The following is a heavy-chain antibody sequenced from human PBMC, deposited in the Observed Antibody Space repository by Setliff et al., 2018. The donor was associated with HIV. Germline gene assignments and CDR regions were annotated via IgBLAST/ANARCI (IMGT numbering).Heavy chain of an antibody. CDR2: IYYSGST. Sequence: ETLSLTCTVSGGSIRSHYWSWIREPPGKGLEWIGYIYYSGSTNYNPSLKSRVTISVDTSKNQFSLRLSSVTAADTAVYYCARSKTFYDFWGGYYTHGAFKIWGLGTMVTV. D-gene: IGHD3-3*01. V-gene: IGHV4-59*11. CDR3: ARSKTFYDFWGGYYTHGAFKI. J-gene: IGHJ3*02. CDR1: GGSIRSHY.